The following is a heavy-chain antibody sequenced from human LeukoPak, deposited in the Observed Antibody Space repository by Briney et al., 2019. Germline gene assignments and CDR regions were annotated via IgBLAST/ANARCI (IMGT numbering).Heavy chain of an antibody. CDR1: GFTFSNAW. Sequence: GGSLRLSCAASGFTFSNAWMSWVRQAPGKALEWVGRIKSKTDGGTTDYAAPVKGRFTISRDDSKNTLYLQMNSLKTEDTAVYYCTTGDGYNSNFDYWGQGTLVTVSS. D-gene: IGHD5-24*01. J-gene: IGHJ4*02. CDR2: IKSKTDGGTT. V-gene: IGHV3-15*01. CDR3: TTGDGYNSNFDY.